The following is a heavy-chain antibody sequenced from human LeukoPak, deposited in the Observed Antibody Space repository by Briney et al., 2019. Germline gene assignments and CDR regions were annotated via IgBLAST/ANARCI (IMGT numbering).Heavy chain of an antibody. J-gene: IGHJ4*02. D-gene: IGHD3-22*01. CDR3: ARGLEVVVNTLHY. CDR2: INPNSGGT. Sequence: GGSLRLSCAASGFTFSSYGMHWVRQAPGQGLEWMGWINPNSGGTNYAQKFQGRVTMTRDTSISTAYMELSRLRSDDTAVYYCARGLEVVVNTLHYWGQGTLVTVSS. V-gene: IGHV1-2*02. CDR1: GFTFSSYG.